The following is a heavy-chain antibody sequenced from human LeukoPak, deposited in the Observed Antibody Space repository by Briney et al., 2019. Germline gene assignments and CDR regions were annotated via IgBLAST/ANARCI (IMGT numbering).Heavy chain of an antibody. Sequence: GGSLRLSCAASGFTVSSNYINWVRQAPGKGLEWVSVIYRGGSTYYADSVKGSFTIFRDNSKNTLFFLMNTLRAEDTAVYYCARGSYSGDDRLFYFNSWGQGTLVTVSS. CDR3: ARGSYSGDDRLFYFNS. D-gene: IGHD5-12*01. J-gene: IGHJ4*02. V-gene: IGHV3-66*01. CDR2: IYRGGST. CDR1: GFTVSSNY.